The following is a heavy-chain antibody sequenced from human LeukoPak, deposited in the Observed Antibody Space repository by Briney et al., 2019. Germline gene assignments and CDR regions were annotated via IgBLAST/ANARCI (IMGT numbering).Heavy chain of an antibody. CDR3: AILFTYYDILTGYYFAEPFDY. V-gene: IGHV3-53*01. J-gene: IGHJ4*02. CDR1: GFTLSSNY. D-gene: IGHD3-9*01. Sequence: PGGSLRLSCAASGFTLSSNYMSWVRQAPGEGLEWVSGIYSGGSTYYSDSVKGRFTISRDNSKNTLYLQMNSLRAEDTAVYYCAILFTYYDILTGYYFAEPFDYWGQGTLVTVSS. CDR2: IYSGGST.